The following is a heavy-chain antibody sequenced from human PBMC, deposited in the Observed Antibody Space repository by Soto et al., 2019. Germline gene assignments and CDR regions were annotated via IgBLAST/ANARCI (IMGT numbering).Heavy chain of an antibody. J-gene: IGHJ4*02. D-gene: IGHD3-22*01. CDR3: AKDPRGITMIVVGILDFDY. V-gene: IGHV3-23*01. CDR1: GFTFSSYA. CDR2: ISGSGGST. Sequence: EVQLLESGGGLVQPGGSLRLSCAASGFTFSSYAMSWVRQAPGKGLEWVSAISGSGGSTYYADSVKGRFTISIDNSKNTLYLQMNSLRAEDTAVYYCAKDPRGITMIVVGILDFDYWGQGTLVTVSS.